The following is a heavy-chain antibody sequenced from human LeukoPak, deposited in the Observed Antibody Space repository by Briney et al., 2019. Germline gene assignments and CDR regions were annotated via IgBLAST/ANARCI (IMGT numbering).Heavy chain of an antibody. CDR3: ARDAVLVHWIGDLAGWLDP. CDR1: GFAFSSYG. J-gene: IGHJ5*02. CDR2: ISCDGDNK. D-gene: IGHD6-13*01. V-gene: IGHV3-30-3*01. Sequence: GGSLRLSCVGSGFAFSSYGMHWVRQAPGKGLEWLAIISCDGDNKHYADSVKGRFTISRDNSKNTLCLQINGLRPDDTAVYFCARDAVLVHWIGDLAGWLDPWGQGTVVTVSS.